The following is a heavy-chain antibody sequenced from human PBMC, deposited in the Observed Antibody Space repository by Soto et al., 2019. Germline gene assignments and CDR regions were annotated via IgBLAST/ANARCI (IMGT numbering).Heavy chain of an antibody. CDR2: IYYSGST. J-gene: IGHJ6*02. Sequence: PSETLSLTCTVSGGSISSGGYYWSWIRQHPGKGLEWIGYIYYSGSTYYNPSLKSRVTISVDTSKNQFSLKLSSVTAADTAVYYCARGASSYYDSSGYYYERVYGMDVWGQGTTVTVSS. CDR3: ARGASSYYDSSGYYYERVYGMDV. CDR1: GGSISSGGYY. D-gene: IGHD3-22*01. V-gene: IGHV4-31*03.